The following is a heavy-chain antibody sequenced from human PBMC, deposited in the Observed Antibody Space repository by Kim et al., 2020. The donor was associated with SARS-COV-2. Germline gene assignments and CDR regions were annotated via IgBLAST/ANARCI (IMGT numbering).Heavy chain of an antibody. D-gene: IGHD3-10*01. V-gene: IGHV4-34*01. CDR3: ARGGYYGSGSLFDY. J-gene: IGHJ4*02. Sequence: NPSLKSRVTISVDTSKNQFSLKLSSVTAADTAVYYCARGGYYGSGSLFDYWGQGTLVTVSS.